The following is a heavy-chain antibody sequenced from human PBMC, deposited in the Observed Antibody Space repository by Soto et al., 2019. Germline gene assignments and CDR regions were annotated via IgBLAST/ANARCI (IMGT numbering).Heavy chain of an antibody. V-gene: IGHV4-4*02. D-gene: IGHD3-22*01. CDR3: ARTGPYSSGNN. CDR2: IHSSGNT. CDR1: GTSVFGANW. Sequence: QVRLQESGPGLVNPLETLSLTCTVSGTSVFGANWWGWVRQPPGKGLEWIGEIHSSGNTDYSPSLKSRVTISVDMSKNEFSLKLTSVTAADTAVYYCARTGPYSSGNNWGQGTLVTVSS. J-gene: IGHJ4*02.